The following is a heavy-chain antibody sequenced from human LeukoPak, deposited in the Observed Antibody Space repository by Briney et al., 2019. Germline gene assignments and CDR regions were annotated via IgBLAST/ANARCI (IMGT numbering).Heavy chain of an antibody. D-gene: IGHD3-22*01. CDR1: GGSISSGDYY. V-gene: IGHV4-30-4*08. CDR2: IYYSGST. Sequence: SETLSLTCIVSGGSISSGDYYWSWIRQPPGKGLEWIGYIYYSGSTYYNPSLKSRVTISVDTSKNQFSLKLSSVTAADTAVYYCARDYYDSSGYYPRLWGQGTLVTVSS. CDR3: ARDYYDSSGYYPRL. J-gene: IGHJ4*02.